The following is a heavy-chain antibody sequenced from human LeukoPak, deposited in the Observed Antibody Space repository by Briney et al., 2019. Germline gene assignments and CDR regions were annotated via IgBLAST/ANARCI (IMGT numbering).Heavy chain of an antibody. J-gene: IGHJ5*02. Sequence: SETLSLTCVLYGGSSSGYYWSWIRQPPGKGLEWIGEINHSRSTNYNPSLKSLVTISVDTSKNQFSLKLSSVSAADTAVYYCARRGPPRTLLRGVKSGWFDPWGQGTLVTVSS. CDR3: ARRGPPRTLLRGVKSGWFDP. CDR1: GGSSSGYY. D-gene: IGHD3-10*01. CDR2: INHSRST. V-gene: IGHV4-34*01.